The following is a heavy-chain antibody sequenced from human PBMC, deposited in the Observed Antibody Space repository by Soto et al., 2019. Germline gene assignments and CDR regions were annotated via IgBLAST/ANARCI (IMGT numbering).Heavy chain of an antibody. J-gene: IGHJ4*02. V-gene: IGHV3-11*01. CDR1: GFTFSDYY. Sequence: PGGSLRLSCAASGFTFSDYYMSWIRQAPGKGLEWVSYISSSGSTIYYADSVKGRFTISRDDAKNSLYLQMNSLRAEDTAVYYCARGQQQLVSPFDYWGQGTLVTVSS. CDR2: ISSSGSTI. CDR3: ARGQQQLVSPFDY. D-gene: IGHD6-13*01.